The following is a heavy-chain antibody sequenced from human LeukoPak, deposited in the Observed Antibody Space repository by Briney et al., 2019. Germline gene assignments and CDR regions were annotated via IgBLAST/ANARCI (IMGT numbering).Heavy chain of an antibody. CDR3: AREWLGAYYYYYGMDV. J-gene: IGHJ6*02. CDR2: IYYSGST. Sequence: PSETLSLTCTVSGGSISSSSYYWGWIRQPPGKGLEWIGSIYYSGSTYYNPSLKSRVTISVDTSKNQFSLKLSSVTAADTAVYYCAREWLGAYYYYYGMDVWGQGTTVTVSS. D-gene: IGHD6-19*01. CDR1: GGSISSSSYY. V-gene: IGHV4-39*07.